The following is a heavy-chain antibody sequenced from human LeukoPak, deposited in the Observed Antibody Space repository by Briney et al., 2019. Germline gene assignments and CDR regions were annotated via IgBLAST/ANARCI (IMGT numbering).Heavy chain of an antibody. V-gene: IGHV4-34*01. D-gene: IGHD3-9*01. CDR3: ARHKRRYSRACDI. Sequence: SETLSLTCAVYGGSFSGYYWSWIRQPPGKGLEWIGEINHSGSTNHNPSLKSRVTISVDTSKNQFSLKLSSVTAADTAVYYCARHKRRYSRACDIWGQGTMVTVSS. CDR2: INHSGST. CDR1: GGSFSGYY. J-gene: IGHJ3*02.